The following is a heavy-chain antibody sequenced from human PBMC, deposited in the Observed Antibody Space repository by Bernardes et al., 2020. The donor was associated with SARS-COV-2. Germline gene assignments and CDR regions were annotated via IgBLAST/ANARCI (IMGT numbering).Heavy chain of an antibody. CDR3: ARAPSSFYGMDV. Sequence: ASVKVSCKASGYSFTAYYINWVRQAPGQGLEWMGWIDPNSGDSNLAQKFRGRVTMTMASPISTGYMELNSLTSDDTAVYYGARAPSSFYGMDVWGQGTTVTVSS. D-gene: IGHD6-6*01. CDR2: IDPNSGDS. J-gene: IGHJ6*02. CDR1: GYSFTAYY. V-gene: IGHV1-2*02.